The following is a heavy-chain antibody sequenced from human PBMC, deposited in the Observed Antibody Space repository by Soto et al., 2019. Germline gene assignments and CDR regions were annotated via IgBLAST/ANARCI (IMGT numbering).Heavy chain of an antibody. CDR3: AKVIVPAARYYYYGMDV. J-gene: IGHJ6*02. CDR2: ISGSGGST. D-gene: IGHD2-2*01. V-gene: IGHV3-23*01. Sequence: GGSLRLSCAASGFTFSSYAMSWVRQAPGKGLEWVSAISGSGGSTYYADSVKGRFTISRDNSKNTLYLQMNSLRAEDTAVYYCAKVIVPAARYYYYGMDVWGQGTTVTVSS. CDR1: GFTFSSYA.